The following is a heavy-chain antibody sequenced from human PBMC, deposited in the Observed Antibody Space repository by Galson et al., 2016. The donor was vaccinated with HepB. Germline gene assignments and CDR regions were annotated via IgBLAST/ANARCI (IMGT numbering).Heavy chain of an antibody. J-gene: IGHJ4*02. Sequence: SETLSLTCAVSGGSISSHDWWSWVRQPPGKGLEWIGEIYHSGSTNYNPSLKSRVTISVDNFKNQFSLKLTSVTAADTAVYYCARHGFYCLDYWGQGILVTVSS. D-gene: IGHD2/OR15-2a*01. V-gene: IGHV4-4*02. CDR1: GGSISSHDW. CDR3: ARHGFYCLDY. CDR2: IYHSGST.